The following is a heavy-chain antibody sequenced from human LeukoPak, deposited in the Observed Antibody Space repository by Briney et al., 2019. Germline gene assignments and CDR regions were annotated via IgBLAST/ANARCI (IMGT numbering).Heavy chain of an antibody. J-gene: IGHJ4*02. D-gene: IGHD6-19*01. V-gene: IGHV1-46*01. CDR1: GYTFTSYY. CDR2: INPSCGST. Sequence: GASVKVSCKASGYTFTSYYMHWVRQAPGQGLEWMGIINPSCGSTSYAQMFQGRVTMTRDTSTSPVYMELSSLRSEDTAVYYFARGRGAPAVAADYWGQGTLVTVSS. CDR3: ARGRGAPAVAADY.